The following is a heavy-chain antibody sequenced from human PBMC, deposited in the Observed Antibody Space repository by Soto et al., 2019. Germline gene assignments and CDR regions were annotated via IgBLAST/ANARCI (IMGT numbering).Heavy chain of an antibody. J-gene: IGHJ4*02. Sequence: ASVKVSCKVSGYTLTELSMHWVRQAPGKGLEWMGGFDPEDGETIYAQKFQGRVTMTEDTSTDTAYMELSSLRSEDTAVYYCATDPPPYGDHQHRGYYFDYWGQGTLVTVSS. CDR2: FDPEDGET. V-gene: IGHV1-24*01. CDR3: ATDPPPYGDHQHRGYYFDY. CDR1: GYTLTELS. D-gene: IGHD4-17*01.